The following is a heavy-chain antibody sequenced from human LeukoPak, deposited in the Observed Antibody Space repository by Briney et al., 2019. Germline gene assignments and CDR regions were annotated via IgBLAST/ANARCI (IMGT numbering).Heavy chain of an antibody. Sequence: SVKVSCKASGGTFSSYAISWVRQAPGQGLEWMGGIIPIFGTANYAQKFQGRVTITTDESTSTAYMELSSLRSEDTAVYYCARDGRQGSSGYKEVEYFQHWGQGTLVTVSS. J-gene: IGHJ1*01. CDR1: GGTFSSYA. V-gene: IGHV1-69*05. D-gene: IGHD3-22*01. CDR2: IIPIFGTA. CDR3: ARDGRQGSSGYKEVEYFQH.